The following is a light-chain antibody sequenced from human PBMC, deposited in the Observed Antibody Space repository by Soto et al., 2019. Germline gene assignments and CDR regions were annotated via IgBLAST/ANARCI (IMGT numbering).Light chain of an antibody. CDR2: AAS. CDR1: QGIGIY. CDR3: LQHATYPFP. V-gene: IGKV1-17*01. J-gene: IGKJ3*01. Sequence: DIQMTQSPSSLSASVGDRVTITCRASQGIGIYLGWYKQKPGKATKRLIYAASSSEAGIPSRFSGSGSGTDFPLTISSLQPEDFATYYCLQHATYPFPFGPGTKVDIK.